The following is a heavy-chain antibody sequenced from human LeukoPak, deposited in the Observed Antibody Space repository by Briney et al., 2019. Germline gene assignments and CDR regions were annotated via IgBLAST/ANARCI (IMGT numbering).Heavy chain of an antibody. V-gene: IGHV3-23*01. CDR1: GFTFSSYG. J-gene: IGHJ4*02. CDR2: ISGSGGST. D-gene: IGHD3-10*01. Sequence: GGSLRLSCAASGFTFSSYGMSWVRQAPGKGLEWVSAISGSGGSTYYADSVKGRFTISRDNSKNTLYLQMNSLRAEDTAVYYCAKDAWFGESHGEEFDYWGQGTLVTVSS. CDR3: AKDAWFGESHGEEFDY.